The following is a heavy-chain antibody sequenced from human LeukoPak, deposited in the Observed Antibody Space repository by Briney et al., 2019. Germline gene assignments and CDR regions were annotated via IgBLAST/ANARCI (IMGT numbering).Heavy chain of an antibody. D-gene: IGHD3-10*01. CDR2: IYPGDSDT. CDR1: GYSFTSYW. V-gene: IGHV5-51*01. Sequence: GESLKISCKGSGYSFTSYWIGWVRQMPGKGLEWMGIIYPGDSDTRYSPSFQGQVTISADKSISTAYLQWSSLKASETAMYYCARGNYYGSGSYYFEIDYFDYWGQGTLVTVSS. J-gene: IGHJ4*02. CDR3: ARGNYYGSGSYYFEIDYFDY.